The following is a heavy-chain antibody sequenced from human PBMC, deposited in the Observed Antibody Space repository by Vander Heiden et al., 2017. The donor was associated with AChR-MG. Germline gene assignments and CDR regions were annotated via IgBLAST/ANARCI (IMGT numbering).Heavy chain of an antibody. CDR1: GFTFSSDG. J-gene: IGHJ4*02. D-gene: IGHD1-26*01. CDR2: ISYDGGNT. CDR3: AKDSSPSGSYLDF. Sequence: VQLVESGGGVVQHGRSLRLSSAASGFTFSSDGMHWVRQAQGKGLKWVAVISYDGGNTYYADSVKGRFTISRDNSKNTLYLQMNSLRAEDTAVYYCAKDSSPSGSYLDFWGQGTLVTVSS. V-gene: IGHV3-30*18.